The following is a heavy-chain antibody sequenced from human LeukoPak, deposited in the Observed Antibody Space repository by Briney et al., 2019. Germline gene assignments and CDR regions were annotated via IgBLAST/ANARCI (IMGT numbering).Heavy chain of an antibody. CDR2: INSDGSST. J-gene: IGHJ1*01. V-gene: IGHV3-74*01. D-gene: IGHD4-17*01. Sequence: GGSLRLSCAASGFTVSSNYMSWVRQAPGKGLVWVSRINSDGSSTSYADSVKGRFTISRDNAKNTLYLQMNSLRAEDTAVYYCARDSFDYGDYVSEYFQHWGQGTLVTVSS. CDR1: GFTVSSNY. CDR3: ARDSFDYGDYVSEYFQH.